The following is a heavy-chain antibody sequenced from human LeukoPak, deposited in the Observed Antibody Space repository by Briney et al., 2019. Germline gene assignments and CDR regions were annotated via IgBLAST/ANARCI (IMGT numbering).Heavy chain of an antibody. J-gene: IGHJ4*02. CDR3: AKVGDDILTGYLSPDY. D-gene: IGHD3-9*01. V-gene: IGHV3-9*01. CDR1: GFTFDDYA. CDR2: ISWNSGSI. Sequence: GRSLRLSCAASGFTFDDYAMPWVRQAPGKGLEWVSGISWNSGSIGYADSVKGRFTISRDNAKNSLYLQMNSLRAEDTAVYYCAKVGDDILTGYLSPDYWGQGSLVTVSS.